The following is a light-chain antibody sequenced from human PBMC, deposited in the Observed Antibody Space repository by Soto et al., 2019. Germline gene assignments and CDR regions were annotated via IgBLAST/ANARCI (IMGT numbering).Light chain of an antibody. CDR3: QQANSFPLT. CDR2: ASS. Sequence: DIQMTQSPSSVSASVGDRVTITCRASQGVRSWLAWYQQKPGKAPELLIYASSSLQSGVPSRFSGSGSWTEFTLTISSLQPEDFATYYCQQANSFPLTFGPGTKVDIK. J-gene: IGKJ3*01. V-gene: IGKV1-12*01. CDR1: QGVRSW.